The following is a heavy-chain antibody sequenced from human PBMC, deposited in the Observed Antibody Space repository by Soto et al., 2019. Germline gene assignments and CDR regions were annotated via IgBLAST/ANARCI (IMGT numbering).Heavy chain of an antibody. V-gene: IGHV1-69*13. J-gene: IGHJ5*02. CDR1: GGTFSSYA. CDR3: ARDLTKGIQTFDP. Sequence: SVKVSCKASGGTFSSYAISWVRQAPGQGPEWMGGIIPIFGTANYAQKFQGRVTITADESTSTAYMELSSLRSEDTAVYYCARDLTKGIQTFDPWGQGTLVTVSS. D-gene: IGHD5-18*01. CDR2: IIPIFGTA.